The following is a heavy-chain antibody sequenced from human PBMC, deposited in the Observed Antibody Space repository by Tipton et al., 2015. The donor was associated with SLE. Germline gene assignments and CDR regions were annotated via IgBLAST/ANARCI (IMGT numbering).Heavy chain of an antibody. CDR1: GFSISSHY. CDR3: ARPYGDDGGWYFDL. J-gene: IGHJ2*01. V-gene: IGHV4-59*08. CDR2: IYYSGST. Sequence: TLSLTCDVTGFSISSHYWSWIRQPPGKGLEWIGYIYYSGSTNYNPSLKSRVTISVDTSKNQFSLKLSSVTAADTAVYYCARPYGDDGGWYFDLWGRGTLVTVAS. D-gene: IGHD4-17*01.